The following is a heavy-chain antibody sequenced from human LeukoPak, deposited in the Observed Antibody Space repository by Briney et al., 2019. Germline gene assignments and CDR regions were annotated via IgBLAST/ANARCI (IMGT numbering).Heavy chain of an antibody. CDR1: GFTFSGPA. J-gene: IGHJ4*02. CDR3: TITTTVVSPFDY. D-gene: IGHD4-23*01. V-gene: IGHV3-73*01. Sequence: GGSLRLSCAASGFTFSGPAMHWVRQASGKGLEWVGRIRSKANSYATAYAASVKGRFTISRDDSKNTAYLQMNSLKTEDTAVYYCTITTTVVSPFDYWGQGTLVTVSS. CDR2: IRSKANSYAT.